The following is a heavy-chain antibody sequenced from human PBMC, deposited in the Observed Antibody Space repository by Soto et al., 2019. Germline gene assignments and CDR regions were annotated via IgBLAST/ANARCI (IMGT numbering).Heavy chain of an antibody. CDR3: ARDSDDYGDYYYYGMDV. V-gene: IGHV1-18*01. CDR2: ISAYNGNT. J-gene: IGHJ6*02. Sequence: QVPLVQSGAEVKKPGASVKVSCKASGYTFTSYGISWVRQAPGQGLEWMGWISAYNGNTNYAQKLQGRVTMTTDTSTSTAYMELRSLRSDDTAVYYCARDSDDYGDYYYYGMDVWGQGTTVTVSS. D-gene: IGHD4-17*01. CDR1: GYTFTSYG.